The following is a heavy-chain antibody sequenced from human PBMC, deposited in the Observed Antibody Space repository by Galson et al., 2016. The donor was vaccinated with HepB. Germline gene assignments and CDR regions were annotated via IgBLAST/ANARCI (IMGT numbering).Heavy chain of an antibody. J-gene: IGHJ5*02. CDR3: ARGLDYYGSGSYYIRNNWFDP. V-gene: IGHV3-74*01. CDR2: IYSDGSST. D-gene: IGHD3-10*01. Sequence: SLRLSCAASGFSFSDYWMHWVRQAPGKGLVWVSRIYSDGSSTAYADSVKGRFTTSRDNAKNTLYLQMNGLRAEDTAVYDCARGLDYYGSGSYYIRNNWFDPWGQGTLVTVSA. CDR1: GFSFSDYW.